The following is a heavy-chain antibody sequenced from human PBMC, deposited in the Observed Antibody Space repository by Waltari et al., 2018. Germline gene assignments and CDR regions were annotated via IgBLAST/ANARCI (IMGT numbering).Heavy chain of an antibody. CDR3: GRIAFGDDGGYFQH. CDR2: MQYRGST. Sequence: QLQLQESGPGLVKPSETLSLTCTVSGGSISSNYNGGWIRQPPGKGLEWMGNMQYRGSTFYNPSLKSRVTISLDTWSNQFSLRLSSVGAADTAVYFCGRIAFGDDGGYFQHWGQGTLVTVSS. CDR1: GGSISSNYN. J-gene: IGHJ1*01. D-gene: IGHD4-17*01. V-gene: IGHV4-39*01.